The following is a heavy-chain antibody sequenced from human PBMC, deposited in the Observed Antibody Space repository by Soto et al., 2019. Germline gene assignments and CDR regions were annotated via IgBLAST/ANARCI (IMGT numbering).Heavy chain of an antibody. CDR2: ISYDGSNK. V-gene: IGHV3-30-3*01. Sequence: QVQLVEFGGGVVQPGRSLRLSCAASGFTFSSYAMHWVRQAPGKGLEWVAVISYDGSNKYYADSVKGRFTISRDNSKNTLYLQMNSLRAEDTAVYYCARDYQRGMDVWGQGTTVTVSS. D-gene: IGHD2-2*01. CDR3: ARDYQRGMDV. CDR1: GFTFSSYA. J-gene: IGHJ6*02.